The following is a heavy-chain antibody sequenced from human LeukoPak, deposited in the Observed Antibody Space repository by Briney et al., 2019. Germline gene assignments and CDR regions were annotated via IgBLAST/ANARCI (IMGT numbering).Heavy chain of an antibody. V-gene: IGHV3-74*01. CDR1: GFSFSGHW. CDR3: ARGPNSNWSGLDF. Sequence: GGSLRLSCTASGFSFSGHWMHWARQLPGKGLVWVSPISPTGSTTSYADSVKGRFTVSRDNAKNTLYLQVNNLRAEDTAVYYCARGPNSNWSGLDFWGQGTLLTVSS. J-gene: IGHJ4*02. CDR2: ISPTGSTT. D-gene: IGHD6-6*01.